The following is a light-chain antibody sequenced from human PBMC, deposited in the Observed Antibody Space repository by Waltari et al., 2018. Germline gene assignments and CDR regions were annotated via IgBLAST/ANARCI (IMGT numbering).Light chain of an antibody. CDR1: LATKKY. Sequence: SSELTQPSSVSVSPGQPAKVPGSGDLATKKYVRWFPQKPGRAPVLVIDKDPERPAGSPKRFSGSSSGTTVTLTICGAQGEDEAEYYCNWATDDNVRIFGGGTRLTVL. CDR2: KDP. V-gene: IGLV3-27*01. J-gene: IGLJ2*01. CDR3: NWATDDNVRI.